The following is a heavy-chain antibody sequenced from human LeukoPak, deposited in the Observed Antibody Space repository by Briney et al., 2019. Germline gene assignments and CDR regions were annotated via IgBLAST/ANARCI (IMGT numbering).Heavy chain of an antibody. J-gene: IGHJ6*02. CDR1: GFTFSSYG. CDR3: ARENCSGGSCYSEYYYYGMDV. CDR2: IWYDGSNK. D-gene: IGHD2-15*01. V-gene: IGHV3-33*01. Sequence: PGGSLRLSCAASGFTFSSYGMHWVRQAPGKGLEWVAVIWYDGSNKYYADSVKGRFTISRDNSKNTLYLQMNSLRAEDTAVYYCARENCSGGSCYSEYYYYGMDVWGQGTTVTVSS.